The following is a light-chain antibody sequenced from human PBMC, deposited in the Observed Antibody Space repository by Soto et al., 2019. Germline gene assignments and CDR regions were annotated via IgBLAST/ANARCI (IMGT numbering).Light chain of an antibody. Sequence: QSVLTQPPSVSGAPGQRVTISCSGSGSNIGAGYDVHWYQHLPGRAPKLLIYGNINRPSGVPDRFSASRSGASASLAITGLQGDDEADYYCQSYDRSVTGYVFGTGTKLTVL. CDR2: GNI. V-gene: IGLV1-40*01. J-gene: IGLJ1*01. CDR1: GSNIGAGYD. CDR3: QSYDRSVTGYV.